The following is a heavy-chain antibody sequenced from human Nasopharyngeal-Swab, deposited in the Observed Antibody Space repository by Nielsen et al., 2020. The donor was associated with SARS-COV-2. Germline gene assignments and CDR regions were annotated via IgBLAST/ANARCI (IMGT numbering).Heavy chain of an antibody. V-gene: IGHV3-30-3*01. J-gene: IGHJ4*02. D-gene: IGHD2-8*01. Sequence: GESLKISCAASGFTFSSYAMHWVRQAPGKGLEWVAVISYDGSNKYYADSVKGRFTISRDNSKNTLYLQMNSLRAEDTAVYYCARNGVVGRTLDYWGQGTLVTVSS. CDR2: ISYDGSNK. CDR3: ARNGVVGRTLDY. CDR1: GFTFSSYA.